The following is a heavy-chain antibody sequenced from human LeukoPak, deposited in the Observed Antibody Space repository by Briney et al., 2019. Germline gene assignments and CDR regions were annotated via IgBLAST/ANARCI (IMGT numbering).Heavy chain of an antibody. Sequence: ASVKVSCKTSGYTLTGYYMHWVRQAPGQGLEWMGWINPNSGGTNYAQKFQGRVTMTRDTSISTAYMELSRLRSDDTAVYYCARDLLSAAREDYWGQGTLVTVSS. CDR1: GYTLTGYY. V-gene: IGHV1-2*02. D-gene: IGHD6-6*01. J-gene: IGHJ4*02. CDR2: INPNSGGT. CDR3: ARDLLSAAREDY.